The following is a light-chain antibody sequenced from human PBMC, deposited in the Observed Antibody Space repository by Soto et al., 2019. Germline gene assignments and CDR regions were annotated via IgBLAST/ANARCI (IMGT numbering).Light chain of an antibody. CDR2: EVN. Sequence: QSALTQPPSASGSPGQSVTISCTGTSSDVGGYNYVSWYQQHPGKASKLMIYEVNKRPSGVPDRFSGSKSGNTASLTVSGLQAEDEAYYYCSSYAGSNNFGVFGTGTKVTVL. V-gene: IGLV2-8*01. J-gene: IGLJ1*01. CDR3: SSYAGSNNFGV. CDR1: SSDVGGYNY.